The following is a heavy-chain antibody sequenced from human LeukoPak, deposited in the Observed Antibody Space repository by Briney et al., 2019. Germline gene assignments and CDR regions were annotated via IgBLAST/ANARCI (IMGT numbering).Heavy chain of an antibody. Sequence: SETLSLTCTVSGGSISSSTYYWGWIHQPPGKGLEWIGNIYYSGSTYYNPSLKSRVTISVDTSKNQFSLKLSSVTAADTAVYYCARWLVYDTSGDDYWGQGTLVTVSS. CDR3: ARWLVYDTSGDDY. V-gene: IGHV4-39*07. CDR2: IYYSGST. CDR1: GGSISSSTYY. D-gene: IGHD3-22*01. J-gene: IGHJ4*02.